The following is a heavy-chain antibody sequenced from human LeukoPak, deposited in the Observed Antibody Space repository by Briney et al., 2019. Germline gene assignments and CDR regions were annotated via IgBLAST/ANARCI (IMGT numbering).Heavy chain of an antibody. Sequence: GGSLRLSCAASGFTVSSNYMNWVRQAPGEGLEWVSIIYSGGTTYYADSVKGRFTISRDNSKNTLYLQMNSLRAEDTAVYYCAKDTHSDYGDFLFDYWGQGTLVTVSS. CDR2: IYSGGTT. CDR1: GFTVSSNY. J-gene: IGHJ4*02. D-gene: IGHD4-17*01. CDR3: AKDTHSDYGDFLFDY. V-gene: IGHV3-53*05.